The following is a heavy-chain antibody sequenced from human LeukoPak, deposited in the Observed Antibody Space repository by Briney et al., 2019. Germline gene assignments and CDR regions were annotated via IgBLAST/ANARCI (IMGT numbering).Heavy chain of an antibody. Sequence: ASVKVSCKASGGTFSSYTITWVRQAPGQGLEWMGWINPNSGGTNYAQRFQGRVTMTRDTSITTAYMELSRLRSDDTAVYYCARREFDFWGQGTLVTVSS. CDR3: ARREFDF. CDR2: INPNSGGT. V-gene: IGHV1-2*02. CDR1: GGTFSSYT. J-gene: IGHJ4*02.